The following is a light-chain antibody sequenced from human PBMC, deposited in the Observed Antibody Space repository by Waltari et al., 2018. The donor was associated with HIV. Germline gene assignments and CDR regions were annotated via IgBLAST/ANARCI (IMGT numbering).Light chain of an antibody. CDR1: ALPKQY. J-gene: IGLJ3*02. Sequence: SYELTQPPSVSVSPGQPARITCSGDALPKQYAYWYQQRPGQAPVAVLYKDSERPSGIPGRFAGSSSGTTVTLTISGVQAEDEADYYCQSADSSGTWVFGGGTKLTVL. CDR2: KDS. CDR3: QSADSSGTWV. V-gene: IGLV3-25*03.